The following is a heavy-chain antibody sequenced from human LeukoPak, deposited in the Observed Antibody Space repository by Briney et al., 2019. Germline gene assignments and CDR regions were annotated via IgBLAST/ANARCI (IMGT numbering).Heavy chain of an antibody. D-gene: IGHD6-13*01. Sequence: GGSLRLSCAASGFTVSSNYMSWVRQAPGKGLEWVSVIYSGGSTYYADSVKGRFTISRDNSKNTLYLQMNSLRAEDTAVYYCARGGRKYSCSWYVDYWGQGTLVTVSS. CDR3: ARGGRKYSCSWYVDY. V-gene: IGHV3-53*01. J-gene: IGHJ4*02. CDR1: GFTVSSNY. CDR2: IYSGGST.